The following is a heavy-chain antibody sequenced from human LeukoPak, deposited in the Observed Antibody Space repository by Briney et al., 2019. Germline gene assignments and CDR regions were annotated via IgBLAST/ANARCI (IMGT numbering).Heavy chain of an antibody. D-gene: IGHD3-3*01. J-gene: IGHJ4*02. V-gene: IGHV1-69*13. CDR2: ITPIFGTA. CDR1: GGTPSRYA. Sequence: SLKVSSKASGGTPSRYAISWVRQAPGQGLEWIGGITPIFGTANYAQKFQGRVTITADESTSTAYMELSSLRSEDTAVYYCARGRSQYYDFWSGRYGLDYWGQGTLVTVSS. CDR3: ARGRSQYYDFWSGRYGLDY.